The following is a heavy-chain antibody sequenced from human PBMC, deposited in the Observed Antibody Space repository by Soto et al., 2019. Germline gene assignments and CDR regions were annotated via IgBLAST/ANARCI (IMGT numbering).Heavy chain of an antibody. J-gene: IGHJ5*02. Sequence: QVQLVQSGAEVKKPGASVKVSCKASGYTFTSYDINWVRQATGQGVEWMGWMNPNSGNTGYAQKFQGRVTMTRNTSISTAYMELSSLRSEDTAVYYCARSSSWYRRSWFDPWGQGTLVTVSS. CDR1: GYTFTSYD. CDR2: MNPNSGNT. CDR3: ARSSSWYRRSWFDP. V-gene: IGHV1-8*01. D-gene: IGHD6-13*01.